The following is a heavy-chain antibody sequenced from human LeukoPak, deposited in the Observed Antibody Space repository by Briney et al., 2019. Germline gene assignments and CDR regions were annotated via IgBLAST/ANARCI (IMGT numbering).Heavy chain of an antibody. Sequence: GGSLRLSCEASGFTLSTYWMNWVRQVPGKGLEWVANINPDGSAKRYVDSVKGRFTIARDNADNSLSLQMNSLRAEDTAVYYCASWGAGGDSWGQGTLVTVSS. D-gene: IGHD3-16*01. CDR1: GFTLSTYW. CDR2: INPDGSAK. CDR3: ASWGAGGDS. V-gene: IGHV3-7*01. J-gene: IGHJ4*02.